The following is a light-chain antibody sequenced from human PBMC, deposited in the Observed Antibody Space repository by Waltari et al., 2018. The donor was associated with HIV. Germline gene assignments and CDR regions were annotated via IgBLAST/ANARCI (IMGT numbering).Light chain of an antibody. CDR2: EVS. Sequence: QSALTQPPSASGSPGQSVTISCSGTRSDVGGYDYVSWYQQHPGKAPKLMIYEVSKRPSGVPDRFSGSKSGNTASLTVSGLQAEDEADYYCSSHTGSNNYVFGTGTKVTVL. J-gene: IGLJ1*01. CDR3: SSHTGSNNYV. V-gene: IGLV2-8*01. CDR1: RSDVGGYDY.